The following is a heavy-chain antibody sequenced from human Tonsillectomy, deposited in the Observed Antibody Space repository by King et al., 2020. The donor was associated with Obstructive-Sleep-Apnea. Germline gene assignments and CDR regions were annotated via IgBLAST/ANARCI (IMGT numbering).Heavy chain of an antibody. V-gene: IGHV5-51*01. D-gene: IGHD4-23*01. J-gene: IGHJ3*01. CDR2: IYPGDSDT. CDR3: ARQIHDDGGYSDHDTFNV. CDR1: GYTFTNYW. Sequence: VQLVESGAEVKKPGESLRISCKGSGYTFTNYWIGWVRQMPGRGLEWMGIIYPGDSDTRYTPSFQGQVTISADKSISTAYLQWSTLKASDTAMYYCARQIHDDGGYSDHDTFNVWGQGTMVTVSS.